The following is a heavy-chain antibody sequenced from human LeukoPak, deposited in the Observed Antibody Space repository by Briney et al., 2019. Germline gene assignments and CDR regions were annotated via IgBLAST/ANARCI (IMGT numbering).Heavy chain of an antibody. CDR1: GYSFISSW. Sequence: GESLKSSCKGSGYSFISSWIGWMRQMPGKGLEWMGIIYPADSDTRYSPSFQGQVTISADKSINTAYLQWSSLKASDTAMYYCARSRYCGGDCYSRYFDYWGQGTLVTVSS. D-gene: IGHD2-21*02. CDR2: IYPADSDT. V-gene: IGHV5-51*01. CDR3: ARSRYCGGDCYSRYFDY. J-gene: IGHJ4*02.